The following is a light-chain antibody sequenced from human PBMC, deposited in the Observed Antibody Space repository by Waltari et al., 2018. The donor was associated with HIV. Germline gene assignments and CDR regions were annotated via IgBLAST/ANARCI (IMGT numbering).Light chain of an antibody. CDR1: QTVYSRY. CDR2: AAS. CDR3: QQYTSSPYT. Sequence: EIVLTQSPGTLSLSPGERATLSCRASQTVYSRYLAWYQQKPGQAPRLLIYAASNRATGIPDRFSGSWSGTDFTLTISRLEPEDFAVYFCQQYTSSPYTFGQGTNLEIK. V-gene: IGKV3-20*01. J-gene: IGKJ2*01.